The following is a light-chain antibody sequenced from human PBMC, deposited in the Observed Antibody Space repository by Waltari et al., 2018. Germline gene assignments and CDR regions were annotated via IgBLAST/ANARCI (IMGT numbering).Light chain of an antibody. J-gene: IGKJ2*01. Sequence: DLQITQSPSPLSASIGDRVTIPCQASQDISIYVNWYQQKPGKAPRLLIYDASTLESGVPSRFTGSGSGTDFTCTINSLQPEDIATYYCLQYDNIPPYTFGQGTKLEIK. V-gene: IGKV1-33*01. CDR3: LQYDNIPPYT. CDR2: DAS. CDR1: QDISIY.